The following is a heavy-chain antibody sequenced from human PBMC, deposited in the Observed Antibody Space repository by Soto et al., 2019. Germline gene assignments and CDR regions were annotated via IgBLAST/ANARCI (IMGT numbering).Heavy chain of an antibody. Sequence: ASVKVSCKASGYTFTSYDINWVRQATGQGLEWMGWMNPNSGNTGYAQKFQGRVTMTRDTSISTAYMELSSLRSEDTAVYYCARGRRAAGDWFDPWGQGTLVTVSS. V-gene: IGHV1-8*01. CDR1: GYTFTSYD. CDR3: ARGRRAAGDWFDP. CDR2: MNPNSGNT. J-gene: IGHJ5*02. D-gene: IGHD2-15*01.